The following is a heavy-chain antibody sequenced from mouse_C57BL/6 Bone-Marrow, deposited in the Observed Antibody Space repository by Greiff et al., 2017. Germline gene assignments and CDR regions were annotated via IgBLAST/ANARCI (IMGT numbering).Heavy chain of an antibody. CDR3: ANGLDYYGSRGFAY. D-gene: IGHD1-2*01. V-gene: IGHV1-55*01. CDR2: IYPGSGST. J-gene: IGHJ3*01. Sequence: QVQLQQSGAELVKPGASVKMSCKASGYTFTSYWITWVKQRPGQGLEWIGDIYPGSGSTNYNEKFKSKATLTVDTSSSPAYMQLSSLTSEDTVVYYIANGLDYYGSRGFAYWGKGTLVTVSA. CDR1: GYTFTSYW.